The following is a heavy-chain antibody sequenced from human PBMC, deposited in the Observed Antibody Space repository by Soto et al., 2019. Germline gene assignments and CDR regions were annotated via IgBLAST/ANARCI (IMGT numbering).Heavy chain of an antibody. V-gene: IGHV4-30-2*06. CDR3: ARAFYGVDL. Sequence: SETLSLTCTVSGGSITSGGYSWSWIRQSPGQGLEWIGYIYQSGSAFYNPSLKTRATILVGRSKNQFSLNLTSVTAADAAVYYCARAFYGVDLWGQGTTVTVSS. CDR1: GGSITSGGYS. CDR2: IYQSGSA. J-gene: IGHJ6*02.